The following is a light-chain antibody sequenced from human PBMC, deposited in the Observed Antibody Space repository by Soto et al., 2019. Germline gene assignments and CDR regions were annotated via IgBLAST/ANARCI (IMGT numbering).Light chain of an antibody. J-gene: IGKJ1*01. Sequence: EIVMTQSPATLSVSPGERATLSCRASQSVSSKLAWYQQKPGLAPRLLIYAASTRATGIPARFSGSGSGTEFTLTISSLQSEDFAIYYCQQYNIWRTFGQGTDVEIK. V-gene: IGKV3D-15*01. CDR3: QQYNIWRT. CDR1: QSVSSK. CDR2: AAS.